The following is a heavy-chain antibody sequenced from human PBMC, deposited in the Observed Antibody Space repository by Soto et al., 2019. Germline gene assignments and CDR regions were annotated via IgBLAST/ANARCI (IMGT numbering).Heavy chain of an antibody. D-gene: IGHD2-15*01. CDR1: GGSISSGGYY. J-gene: IGHJ4*02. CDR2: IYYSGST. V-gene: IGHV4-31*03. CDR3: ARGREPDIVVVVSATGYFDY. Sequence: SETLSLTCTVSGGSISSGGYYWSWIRQHPGKGLEWIGYIYYSGSTYYNPSLKSRVTISVDTSKNQFSLKLSSVTAADTAVYYCARGREPDIVVVVSATGYFDYWGQGTLVTVSS.